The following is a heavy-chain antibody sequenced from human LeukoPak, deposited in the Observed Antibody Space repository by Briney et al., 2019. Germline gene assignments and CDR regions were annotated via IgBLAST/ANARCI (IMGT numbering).Heavy chain of an antibody. Sequence: GRSLRLSCAASGFSFSSYGMHWVRQAPGKGLEWVAVISYDGDNKYYADSVNGRFTISRDNSKNTLSLQMDSLRAEDAAVYYCAKDIRVWGSYRYPCLDYWGQGTLVTVSA. CDR3: AKDIRVWGSYRYPCLDY. CDR2: ISYDGDNK. J-gene: IGHJ4*02. D-gene: IGHD3-16*02. CDR1: GFSFSSYG. V-gene: IGHV3-30*18.